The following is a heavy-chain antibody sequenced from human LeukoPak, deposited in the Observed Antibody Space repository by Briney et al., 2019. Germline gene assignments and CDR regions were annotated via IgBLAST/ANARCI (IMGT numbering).Heavy chain of an antibody. V-gene: IGHV3-23*01. CDR1: GFTFTTHA. CDR3: ARTSCSTCYSRLDS. D-gene: IGHD2-15*01. Sequence: GGSLRLSCAASGFTFTTHAMSWVRQAPGKGLEWVASIGSSGGSTYYADSVTGRFTISRDNSKNTLYLQMSSLRAEDTAVFYCARTSCSTCYSRLDSWGQGALVTVSS. J-gene: IGHJ5*01. CDR2: IGSSGGST.